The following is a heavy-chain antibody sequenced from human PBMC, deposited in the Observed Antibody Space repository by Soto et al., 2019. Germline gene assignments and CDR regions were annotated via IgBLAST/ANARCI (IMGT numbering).Heavy chain of an antibody. CDR2: INAGNGNT. CDR1: GYTFTGYA. CDR3: ARAVAVPADFDY. D-gene: IGHD5-12*01. V-gene: IGHV1-3*05. J-gene: IGHJ4*02. Sequence: QVQLVQSGDEEKKPGASVKGSCKASGYTFTGYAMHWMRQAPGQWLEWMGWINAGNGNTKYSQKFQGRVTITRDTSASTAYLELSSLRSEDTAVYYCARAVAVPADFDYWGQGTLVTVSS.